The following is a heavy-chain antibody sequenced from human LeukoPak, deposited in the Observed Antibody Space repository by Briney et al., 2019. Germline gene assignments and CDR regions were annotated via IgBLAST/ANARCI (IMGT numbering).Heavy chain of an antibody. D-gene: IGHD5-18*01. Sequence: GASVKVSCKASGYTFSSYGVTWVRQAPGQGLEWMGWISAHTGHTSYAQKLQDRITMTTDTSTSTAYMELRSLRSDDTAVYFCARASGYSYGPRDYWGQGTLDTVSS. CDR1: GYTFSSYG. CDR3: ARASGYSYGPRDY. CDR2: ISAHTGHT. V-gene: IGHV1-18*01. J-gene: IGHJ4*02.